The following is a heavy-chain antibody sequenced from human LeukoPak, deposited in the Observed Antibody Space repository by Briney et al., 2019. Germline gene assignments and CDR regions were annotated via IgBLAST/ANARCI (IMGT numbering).Heavy chain of an antibody. J-gene: IGHJ6*03. D-gene: IGHD3-10*02. V-gene: IGHV3-23*01. Sequence: PGGSLRLSCAASGFTFSSYSMNWVRQAPGKGLEWVSSIGGSGGSTSYADSVKGRFTISRDNSKNTLYLQMNSLRAEDTAVYYCAKVPMFGYMDVWGKGTTVTVSS. CDR3: AKVPMFGYMDV. CDR1: GFTFSSYS. CDR2: IGGSGGST.